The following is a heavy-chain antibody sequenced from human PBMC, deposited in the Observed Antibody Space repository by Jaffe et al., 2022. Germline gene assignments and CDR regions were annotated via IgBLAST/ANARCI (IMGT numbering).Heavy chain of an antibody. V-gene: IGHV3-74*01. J-gene: IGHJ4*02. Sequence: EVQLVESGGGLVQPGGSLRLSCAASGITLNSDWMHWVRQAPGKGLVWVSRIKSDGSIITYADSVKGRFTISRDNAKNTLYLQMNSLRAEDTAVYYCARAEMTTLTTGAWGWGQGTLVTVSS. CDR3: ARAEMTTLTTGAWG. D-gene: IGHD4-4*01. CDR1: GITLNSDW. CDR2: IKSDGSII.